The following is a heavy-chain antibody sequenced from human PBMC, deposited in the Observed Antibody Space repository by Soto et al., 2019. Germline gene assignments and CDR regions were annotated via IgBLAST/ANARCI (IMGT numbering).Heavy chain of an antibody. D-gene: IGHD3-22*01. J-gene: IGHJ4*02. CDR1: GGSLRIYA. Sequence: PRKVGCKGSGGSLRIYAIDWVRKAPRQGLEWMGGIIPLFGTAKYAQNFQGRITITADESTNTAYMELRSLRSQDTAVYYCARGVHYDSSGYYYFYWGQGTLVTVSS. CDR2: IIPLFGTA. V-gene: IGHV1-69*01. CDR3: ARGVHYDSSGYYYFY.